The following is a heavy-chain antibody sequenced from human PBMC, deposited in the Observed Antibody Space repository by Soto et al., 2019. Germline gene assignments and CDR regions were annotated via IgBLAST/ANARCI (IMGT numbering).Heavy chain of an antibody. CDR2: FESGGSI. V-gene: IGHV3-53*01. J-gene: IGHJ4*02. CDR3: ARAGVTPDFFDY. Sequence: GGSLRLSCAASWFSVRTNYMSWVRQAPGKGLEWVSVFESGGSIYYAESVKGRFIISRDDAKNTLYLQMNSLRAEDTAVYYCARAGVTPDFFDYWGQGTLVTVSS. CDR1: WFSVRTNY. D-gene: IGHD2-21*02.